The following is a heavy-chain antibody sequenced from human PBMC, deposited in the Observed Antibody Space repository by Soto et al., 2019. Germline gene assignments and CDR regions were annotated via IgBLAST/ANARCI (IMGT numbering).Heavy chain of an antibody. Sequence: QVQLVQSGAEVRKPGSSVRVSCKASGGSFNRHTISWVRQAPGQGLEWMGGIIPIFGTANHAQKFQGRVTIIADESTSTVYMELSSLRSDDTAVYYCARDRRGALSGWYDRGGDYWGQGTLVTVSS. CDR2: IIPIFGTA. CDR1: GGSFNRHT. CDR3: ARDRRGALSGWYDRGGDY. D-gene: IGHD6-19*01. J-gene: IGHJ4*02. V-gene: IGHV1-69*01.